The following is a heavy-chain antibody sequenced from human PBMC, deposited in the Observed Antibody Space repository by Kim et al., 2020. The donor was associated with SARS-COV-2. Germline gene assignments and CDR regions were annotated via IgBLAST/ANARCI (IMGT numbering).Heavy chain of an antibody. CDR2: IKSKTDGGTT. V-gene: IGHV3-15*01. D-gene: IGHD6-13*01. J-gene: IGHJ5*02. CDR3: TTGGTGILIAAAGTGVNWFDP. Sequence: GGSLRLSCAASGFTFSNAWMSWVRQAPGKGLEWVGRIKSKTDGGTTDYAAPVKGRFTISRDGSKNTLYLQMNSLKTEDTAVYYCTTGGTGILIAAAGTGVNWFDPWGQGTLVTVSS. CDR1: GFTFSNAW.